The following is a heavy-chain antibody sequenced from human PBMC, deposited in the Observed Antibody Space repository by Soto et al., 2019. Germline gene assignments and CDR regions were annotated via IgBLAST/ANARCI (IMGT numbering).Heavy chain of an antibody. J-gene: IGHJ4*02. CDR3: ATGYYDSSGYPDY. CDR1: GGSISSGGYY. Sequence: QVQLQESGPGLVKPSQTLSLTCTVSGGSISSGGYYWSWIRQHPGKGLEWFGYIYYSGSTHYNPSLKSRVTRSVDTSKNQFSLKLSSVTAANTAVYYCATGYYDSSGYPDYWGQGTLVTVSS. V-gene: IGHV4-31*03. CDR2: IYYSGST. D-gene: IGHD3-22*01.